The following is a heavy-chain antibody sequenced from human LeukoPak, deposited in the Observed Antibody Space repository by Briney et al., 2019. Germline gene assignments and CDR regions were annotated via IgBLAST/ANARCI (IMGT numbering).Heavy chain of an antibody. D-gene: IGHD6-13*01. CDR3: ARDGSSSWYYFDY. Sequence: GGSLRLSCAASGFTFSSYEMDWVRQAPGKGLEWVSYISSSGSTIYYADSVKGRFTISRDNAKNSLYLQMNSLRAEDTAVYYCARDGSSSWYYFDYWGQGTLVTVSS. CDR1: GFTFSSYE. J-gene: IGHJ4*02. CDR2: ISSSGSTI. V-gene: IGHV3-48*03.